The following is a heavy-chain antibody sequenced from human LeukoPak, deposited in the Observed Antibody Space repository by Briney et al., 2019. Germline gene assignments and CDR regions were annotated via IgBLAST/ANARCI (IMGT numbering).Heavy chain of an antibody. D-gene: IGHD2-15*01. V-gene: IGHV3-30*04. CDR3: ARGFRVCSGGSCYSGIFDY. Sequence: GGSLRLSCAASAFTFNSYAMHWVRQAPGKGLERVAVISYDGSNKYYADSVKGRFTISRDNSKNTLYLQMNSLRAEDTAVYYCARGFRVCSGGSCYSGIFDYWGQGTLVTVSS. CDR1: AFTFNSYA. CDR2: ISYDGSNK. J-gene: IGHJ4*02.